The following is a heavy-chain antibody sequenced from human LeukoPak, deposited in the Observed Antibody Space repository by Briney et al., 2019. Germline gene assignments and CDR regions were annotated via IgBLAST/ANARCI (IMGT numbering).Heavy chain of an antibody. D-gene: IGHD2-2*02. J-gene: IGHJ5*02. Sequence: SETLSLTCTVSGGSVSSGSCYWSWIRQPPGKGLEWIGYIYYSGSTNYNPSLKSRVTISVDTSKNQFSLKLSSVTAADTAVYYCARSTYCSSTSCYRQNNWFDPWGREPWSPSPQ. CDR1: GGSVSSGSCY. CDR3: ARSTYCSSTSCYRQNNWFDP. CDR2: IYYSGST. V-gene: IGHV4-61*01.